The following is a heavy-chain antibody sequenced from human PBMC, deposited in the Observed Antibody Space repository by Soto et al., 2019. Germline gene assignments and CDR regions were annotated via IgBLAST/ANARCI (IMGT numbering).Heavy chain of an antibody. D-gene: IGHD6-13*01. CDR2: IYYSGST. Sequence: QVQLQESGPGLVKPSETLSLTCTVSGGSISSYYWSWIRQPPGKGLEWIGYIYYSGSTNNNPSLKSRVTISVDTSKNQFSLKLSSVTAADTAVYYCARDRPYSSSWYGVDYWGQGTLVTVSS. J-gene: IGHJ4*02. CDR3: ARDRPYSSSWYGVDY. V-gene: IGHV4-59*01. CDR1: GGSISSYY.